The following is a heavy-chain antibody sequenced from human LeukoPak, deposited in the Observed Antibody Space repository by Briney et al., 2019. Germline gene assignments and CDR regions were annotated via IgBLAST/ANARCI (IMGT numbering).Heavy chain of an antibody. D-gene: IGHD3-10*01. CDR2: IIPVFGTA. CDR3: ARVWSSYGSGIGYYYYMDV. V-gene: IGHV1-69*13. CDR1: GGTFSSYA. J-gene: IGHJ6*03. Sequence: VASVTVSCKASGGTFSSYAISWVRQAPGQGLEWMGGIIPVFGTANYAQKFQGRVTITADESTSTAYMELSSLRSEDTAVYYCARVWSSYGSGIGYYYYMDVWGKGTTVTVSS.